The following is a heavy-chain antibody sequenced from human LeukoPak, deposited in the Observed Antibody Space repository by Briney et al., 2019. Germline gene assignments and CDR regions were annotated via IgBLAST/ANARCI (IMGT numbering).Heavy chain of an antibody. CDR1: GYTFTSYG. J-gene: IGHJ6*03. Sequence: ASVKVSCKASGYTFTSYGISWVRQAPGQGLEWMGWISAYNGNTNYAQKLQGRVTMTTDTSTSTAYMELRSLRSDDTAVYYCARGRIERSQAYSYGYGNYYYYMDVWGKGTTVTVSS. D-gene: IGHD5-18*01. CDR2: ISAYNGNT. V-gene: IGHV1-18*01. CDR3: ARGRIERSQAYSYGYGNYYYYMDV.